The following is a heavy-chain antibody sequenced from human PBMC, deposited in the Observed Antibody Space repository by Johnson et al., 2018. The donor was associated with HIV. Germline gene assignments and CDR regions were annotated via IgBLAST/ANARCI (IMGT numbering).Heavy chain of an antibody. J-gene: IGHJ3*02. Sequence: QVQLVESGGGVVQPGRSLRLSCAASGFTFGDYAMHWVRQAPGKGLEWVAVISYDGSNKYYADSVKGRFTISRDNSKNTLYLQMNSLRAEDTAVYYCAKASYSISGWGAFDIWGQGTMVTVSS. CDR1: GFTFGDYA. CDR2: ISYDGSNK. V-gene: IGHV3-30*04. CDR3: AKASYSISGWGAFDI. D-gene: IGHD6-6*01.